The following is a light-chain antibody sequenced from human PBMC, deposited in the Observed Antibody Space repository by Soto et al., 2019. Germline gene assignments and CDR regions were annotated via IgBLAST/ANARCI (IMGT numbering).Light chain of an antibody. CDR2: AXS. V-gene: IGKV1-27*01. CDR1: QDICSF. CDR3: QKGNVATCT. Sequence: EIEMTQSPASLSAFLGDRVTLPXRASQDICSFFAWDEQEQGXVPKXXXYAXSTLHSGVPSRFSGSGSGTDVPLTISSLQPEYVANYYCQKGNVATCTFGGGTKVDIK. J-gene: IGKJ4*01.